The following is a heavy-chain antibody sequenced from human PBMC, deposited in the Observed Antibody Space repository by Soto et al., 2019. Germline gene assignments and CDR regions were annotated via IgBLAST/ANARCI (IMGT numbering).Heavy chain of an antibody. Sequence: SVKVSCKASGGTFSSYAISWVRQAPGQGLEWMGGIIPIFGTANYAQKFQGRVTITADKSTSTAYMELSSLRSEDTAVYYCARGSELLWFGELLSPFDYWGQGTLVTVSS. CDR2: IIPIFGTA. D-gene: IGHD3-10*01. V-gene: IGHV1-69*06. CDR1: GGTFSSYA. CDR3: ARGSELLWFGELLSPFDY. J-gene: IGHJ4*02.